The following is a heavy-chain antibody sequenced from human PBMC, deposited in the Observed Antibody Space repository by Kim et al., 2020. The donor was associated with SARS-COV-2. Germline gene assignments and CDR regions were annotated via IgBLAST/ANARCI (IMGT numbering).Heavy chain of an antibody. Sequence: GGSLRLSCAASGFTFSRYGMHWVRQAPGKGLEWVAVISYDGSNKYYADSVKGRFTISRDNSKNTLYLQMNSLRAEDTAVYYCAKDLLEWFFANYYYYGMDVWGQGTTVTVSS. CDR1: GFTFSRYG. CDR2: ISYDGSNK. J-gene: IGHJ6*02. D-gene: IGHD3-3*01. V-gene: IGHV3-30*18. CDR3: AKDLLEWFFANYYYYGMDV.